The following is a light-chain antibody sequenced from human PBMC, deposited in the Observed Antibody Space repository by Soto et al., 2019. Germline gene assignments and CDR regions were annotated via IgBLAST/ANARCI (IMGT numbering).Light chain of an antibody. V-gene: IGLV2-14*03. Sequence: QSALTQPASVSGSPGQSITISCTGTSSDVGGYNYVSWYQQHPGKAPKLMIYDVSYRPSGVSNRFSGSKSGNTASLTISGLQADDEADYYCSSYTSSSTVVFGGGPKLTVL. CDR2: DVS. CDR3: SSYTSSSTVV. CDR1: SSDVGGYNY. J-gene: IGLJ3*02.